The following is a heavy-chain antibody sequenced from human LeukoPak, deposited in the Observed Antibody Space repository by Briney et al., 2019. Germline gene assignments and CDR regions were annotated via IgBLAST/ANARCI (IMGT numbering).Heavy chain of an antibody. Sequence: ASVKVSCKASGYTFTGYYMHWVRQAPGQGLEWMGWINPNSGGTNYAQKFQGRVTMTRDTSISTAYMELSRLRSDDTAVYYCARKGSGYNSPYWYFDLWGRGTLVTVSS. V-gene: IGHV1-2*02. CDR1: GYTFTGYY. J-gene: IGHJ2*01. CDR2: INPNSGGT. D-gene: IGHD5-12*01. CDR3: ARKGSGYNSPYWYFDL.